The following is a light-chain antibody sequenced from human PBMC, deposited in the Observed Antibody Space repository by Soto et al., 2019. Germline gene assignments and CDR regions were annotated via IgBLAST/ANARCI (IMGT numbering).Light chain of an antibody. Sequence: IFLTQSPATLAFTPLTRATLSCRASQNISSYLIWYQQKPGQAPRLLSYDVSNRATGIPARFSGSGSGTDFSLTISSLEPEDFAVYYCQQRSHWPRTFGQVTKVDI. J-gene: IGKJ1*01. V-gene: IGKV3-11*01. CDR2: DVS. CDR1: QNISSY. CDR3: QQRSHWPRT.